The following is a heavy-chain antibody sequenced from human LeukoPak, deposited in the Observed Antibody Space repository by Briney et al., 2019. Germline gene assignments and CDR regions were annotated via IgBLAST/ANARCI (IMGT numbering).Heavy chain of an antibody. CDR2: ISYDGSNK. D-gene: IGHD3-22*01. Sequence: GRSLRLSCAASGFTFSSYAMHWVRQAPGKGLEWVAVISYDGSNKYYADSVKGRFTISRDNSKNTLYLQMNSLRAEDTAVYYCARDLGGYYDSSGMLDYWGQGTLVTVSS. J-gene: IGHJ4*02. CDR3: ARDLGGYYDSSGMLDY. V-gene: IGHV3-30-3*01. CDR1: GFTFSSYA.